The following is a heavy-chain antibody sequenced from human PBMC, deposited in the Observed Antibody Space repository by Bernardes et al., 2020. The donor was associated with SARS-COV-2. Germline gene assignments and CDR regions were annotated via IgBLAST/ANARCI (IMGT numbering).Heavy chain of an antibody. Sequence: SGPTLVKPTQTLTLTCTFSGFSLSAAGVGVAWIRQPPGKALEWLALIYWDDDQRYSPSLRSRLTITKDTSKSQVVLTMTNMDPVDTATYYCSHMASFYGDDEFYYSGFDCWGQGTLVTVSS. V-gene: IGHV2-5*02. D-gene: IGHD3-22*01. J-gene: IGHJ4*02. CDR3: SHMASFYGDDEFYYSGFDC. CDR2: IYWDDDQ. CDR1: GFSLSAAGVG.